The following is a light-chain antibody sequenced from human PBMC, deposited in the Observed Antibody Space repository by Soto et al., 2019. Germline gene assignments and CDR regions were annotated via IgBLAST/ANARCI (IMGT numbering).Light chain of an antibody. CDR1: QSISSW. Sequence: DIQLTQSPSTLSASVGDRVTLTGRASQSISSWLAWNQQKPGKAPKLLIYDASSLESGVPSRFSGSGSGTEFTLTISSLQPEDFATYYCQQYNTYPITFGQGTRLEI. CDR3: QQYNTYPIT. V-gene: IGKV1-5*01. J-gene: IGKJ5*01. CDR2: DAS.